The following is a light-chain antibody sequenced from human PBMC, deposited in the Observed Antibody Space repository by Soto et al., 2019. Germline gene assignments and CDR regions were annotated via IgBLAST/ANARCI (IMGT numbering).Light chain of an antibody. CDR2: GNT. V-gene: IGLV1-40*01. CDR3: SSYTTTSTLV. Sequence: QSVLTQPPSVSGAPGQRVTISCTGSSSNIGAGYAVHWYQQLPGTAPKLLIYGNTNRPSGVPDRFSGSKSGTSASLAVTGLQAEDEADYYCSSYTTTSTLVFGGGTKLTVL. J-gene: IGLJ3*02. CDR1: SSNIGAGYA.